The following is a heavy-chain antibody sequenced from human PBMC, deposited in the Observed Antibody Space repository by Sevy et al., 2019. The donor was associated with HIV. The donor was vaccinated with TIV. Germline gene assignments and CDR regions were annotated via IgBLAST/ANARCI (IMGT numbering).Heavy chain of an antibody. CDR1: GFTFSSYG. D-gene: IGHD4-17*01. J-gene: IGHJ6*02. V-gene: IGHV3-30*18. Sequence: GGSLRLSCAASGFTFSSYGMHWVRQAPGKGLEWVAVISYDGSNKYYADSVKGRFTISRDNSKNTLYLQMNSLRAEDTAVYYGAKDLERSYGKRGHYGMDVWGQGTTVTVSS. CDR2: ISYDGSNK. CDR3: AKDLERSYGKRGHYGMDV.